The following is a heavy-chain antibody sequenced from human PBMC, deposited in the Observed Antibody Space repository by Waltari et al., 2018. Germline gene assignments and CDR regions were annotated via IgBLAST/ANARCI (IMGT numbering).Heavy chain of an antibody. Sequence: QVQLVQSGAEVKKPGASVKVSCKASGYTFTGYYMHWVRQAPGQGLEWMGRINPNSGGTNYAQKFQGRVTMTRDTSISTAYMELSRLRSDDTAVYYCARERGDYYDSSGYYPYFQHWGQGTLVTVSS. J-gene: IGHJ1*01. CDR2: INPNSGGT. CDR3: ARERGDYYDSSGYYPYFQH. V-gene: IGHV1-2*06. CDR1: GYTFTGYY. D-gene: IGHD3-22*01.